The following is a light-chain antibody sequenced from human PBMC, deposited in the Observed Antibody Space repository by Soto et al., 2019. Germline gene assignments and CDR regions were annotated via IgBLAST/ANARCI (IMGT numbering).Light chain of an antibody. CDR1: QSISSW. Sequence: DIQMTQSPSTLSASVGDGVTITCRASQSISSWLAWYQQKPGKAPKLLIYKASSLESGVPSTFSGSGSGTEFTLTISSLQPDDFVTYYCQQYNSYSTFGQGTKV. CDR3: QQYNSYST. V-gene: IGKV1-5*03. J-gene: IGKJ1*01. CDR2: KAS.